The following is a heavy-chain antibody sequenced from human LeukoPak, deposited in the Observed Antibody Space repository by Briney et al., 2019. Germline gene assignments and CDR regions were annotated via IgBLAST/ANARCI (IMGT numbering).Heavy chain of an antibody. CDR3: ARSNSPLGGNWFDP. CDR2: IYHSGST. V-gene: IGHV4-30-2*01. Sequence: SQTLSLTCAVSGGSISSGGYSWSWIRRPPGKGLEWIGYIYHSGSTYYNPSLKSRVTISVDRSKNQFSLKLNSVTAADTAVYYCARSNSPLGGNWFDPWGQGTLVTVSS. D-gene: IGHD3-16*01. J-gene: IGHJ5*02. CDR1: GGSISSGGYS.